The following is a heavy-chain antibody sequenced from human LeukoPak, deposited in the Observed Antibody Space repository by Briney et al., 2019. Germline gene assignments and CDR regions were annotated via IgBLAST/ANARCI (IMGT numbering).Heavy chain of an antibody. D-gene: IGHD2-21*02. Sequence: SETLSLTCTVSGGSISSYYWSWIRQPPGKGLEWIGYIYYSGSTNYNPSLKSRVTISVDTSKNQFSLKLSSVTAADTAVYYCARLTYSDYWGRGTLVTVSS. CDR1: GGSISSYY. V-gene: IGHV4-59*12. CDR2: IYYSGST. J-gene: IGHJ4*02. CDR3: ARLTYSDY.